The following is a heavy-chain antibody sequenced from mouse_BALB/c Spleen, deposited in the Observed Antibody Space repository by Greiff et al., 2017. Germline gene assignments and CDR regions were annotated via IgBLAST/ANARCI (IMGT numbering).Heavy chain of an antibody. CDR1: GYTFTDYN. V-gene: IGHV1-18*01. D-gene: IGHD2-3*01. CDR2: INPNNGGT. J-gene: IGHJ2*01. Sequence: VQLQQSGPELVKPGASVKIPCKASGYTFTDYNMDWVKQSHGKSLEWIGDINPNNGGTIYNQKFKGKATLTVDKSSSTAYMELRSLTSEDTAVYYCARKRIYDGYLLDYWGQGTTLTVSS. CDR3: ARKRIYDGYLLDY.